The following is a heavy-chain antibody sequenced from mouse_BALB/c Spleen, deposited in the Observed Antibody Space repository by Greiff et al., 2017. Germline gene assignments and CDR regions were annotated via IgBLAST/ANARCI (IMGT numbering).Heavy chain of an antibody. CDR2: ISNGGGST. CDR1: GFTFSSYI. CDR3: ARRPYDGYYVEAMDY. Sequence: EVKLLESGGGLVQPGGSLKLSCAASGFTFSSYIMSWVRQTPEKRLEWVAYISNGGGSTYYPDTVKGRFTISRDNAKNTLYLQMSSLKSEDTAMYYCARRPYDGYYVEAMDYWGQGTSVTVSS. V-gene: IGHV5-12-2*01. D-gene: IGHD2-3*01. J-gene: IGHJ4*01.